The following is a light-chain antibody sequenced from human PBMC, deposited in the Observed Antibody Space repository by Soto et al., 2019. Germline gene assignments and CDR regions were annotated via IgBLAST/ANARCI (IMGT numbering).Light chain of an antibody. J-gene: IGKJ1*01. CDR3: QQYNNWPSGT. Sequence: EIVMTQSPATLSVSPGERATLSCRASQSVSSNLAWYQQKPGQAPRLLLYGASTRATGIPARFSGSGSGTAVTLTISSLQSADFAVYYCQQYNNWPSGTFGQGTKVEIK. CDR2: GAS. CDR1: QSVSSN. V-gene: IGKV3-15*01.